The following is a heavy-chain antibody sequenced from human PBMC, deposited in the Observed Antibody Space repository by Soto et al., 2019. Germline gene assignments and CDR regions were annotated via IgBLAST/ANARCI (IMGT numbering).Heavy chain of an antibody. CDR2: ISSSGSTI. Sequence: QVQLVESGGGLVKPGGSLRLSCAASGFTFSDCYMSWIRQAPGKGLEWVSYISSSGSTIYYADSVKGRFTISRDNAKNSLYLQMNSLRAEDTAVYYCARDLSPPPFRYYYYGMDVWGQGTTVTVSS. CDR3: ARDLSPPPFRYYYYGMDV. CDR1: GFTFSDCY. V-gene: IGHV3-11*01. J-gene: IGHJ6*02.